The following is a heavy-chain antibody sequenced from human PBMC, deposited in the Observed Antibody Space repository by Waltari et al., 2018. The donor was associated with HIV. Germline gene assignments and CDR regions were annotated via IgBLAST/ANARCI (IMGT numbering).Heavy chain of an antibody. CDR3: AGQYYDFWSAPEDY. J-gene: IGHJ4*02. Sequence: QVQLQESGPGLVKPSQTLSLTCTVSGGSLSSGSYYWSWIRQPAGKGLEWIGRIYTSGSTNYNPSLKSRVTISVDTSKNQFSLKLSSVTAADTAVYYCAGQYYDFWSAPEDYWGQGTLVTVSS. CDR2: IYTSGST. CDR1: GGSLSSGSYY. D-gene: IGHD3-3*01. V-gene: IGHV4-61*02.